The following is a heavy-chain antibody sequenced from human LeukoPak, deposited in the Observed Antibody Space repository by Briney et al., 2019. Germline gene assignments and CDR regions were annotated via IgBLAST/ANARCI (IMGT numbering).Heavy chain of an antibody. CDR3: ARQGGDYVSLDI. Sequence: GEYLKISCKGSGYTFTRSWIGWVRQMPGKGLEWMGIISPGDSDTRYSPSFQGQVSMSADKSISTAYLQWSSLKASDTAMYFCARQGGDYVSLDIWGQGTMVTVSS. V-gene: IGHV5-51*01. CDR1: GYTFTRSW. J-gene: IGHJ3*02. CDR2: ISPGDSDT. D-gene: IGHD4-17*01.